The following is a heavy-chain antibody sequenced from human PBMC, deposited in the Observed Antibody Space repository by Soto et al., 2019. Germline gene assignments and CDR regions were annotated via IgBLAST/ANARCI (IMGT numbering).Heavy chain of an antibody. CDR2: INEDSSYI. V-gene: IGHV3-21*02. J-gene: IGHJ6*03. CDR3: VRDFGWYFRSGYMDV. CDR1: GFSFISYS. Sequence: EVQLVESGGGLVKPGGSLRLSCAASGFSFISYSMNWVRQAPGKGLEWVSSINEDSSYIYYAHSLRGRFTISRDNAKDSLYLQMNSLIAEDTAVYYCVRDFGWYFRSGYMDVWGDGATVTVSS. D-gene: IGHD3-3*01.